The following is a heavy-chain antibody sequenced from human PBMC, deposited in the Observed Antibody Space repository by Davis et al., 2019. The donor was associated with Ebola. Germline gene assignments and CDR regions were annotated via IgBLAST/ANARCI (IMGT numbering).Heavy chain of an antibody. CDR1: GFTFSSYS. CDR2: ISSSSSYI. D-gene: IGHD3-10*01. V-gene: IGHV3-21*01. Sequence: GESLKISCAASGFTFSSYSMNWVRQAPGKGLEWVSSISSSSSYIYYADSVKGRFTISRDNAKNSLYLQMNSLRAEDTAVYYCARTTMVRGVITNWFDPWGQGTLVTVSS. J-gene: IGHJ5*02. CDR3: ARTTMVRGVITNWFDP.